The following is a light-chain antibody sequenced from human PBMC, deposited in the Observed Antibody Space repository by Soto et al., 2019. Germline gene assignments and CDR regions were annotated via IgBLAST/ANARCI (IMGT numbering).Light chain of an antibody. V-gene: IGKV1-9*01. CDR2: AAS. Sequence: DIQLTQSPSFLSASVGDRVTITCRASQGISSYLAWYQQKPGKAPKLLIYAASTLQSGVPSRFSGSRSGTEFTLTISSLQPADFATYYCQQVNSYPLTFGGGTEVEIK. CDR3: QQVNSYPLT. CDR1: QGISSY. J-gene: IGKJ4*01.